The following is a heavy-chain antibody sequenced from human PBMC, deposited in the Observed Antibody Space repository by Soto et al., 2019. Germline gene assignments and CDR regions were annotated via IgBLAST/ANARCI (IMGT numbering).Heavy chain of an antibody. CDR2: INPNGGIT. J-gene: IGHJ4*02. CDR3: ATSVNSAMAFDY. D-gene: IGHD5-18*01. CDR1: GYTFTHYY. V-gene: IGHV1-46*01. Sequence: ASVKVSCKASGYTFTHYYIHWVRQAPGQGLEWMGIINPNGGITTYAQKFRAGFSMTRDTSTNTVYLELSSLRSEDSAVYYCATSVNSAMAFDYWGQGTLVTVS.